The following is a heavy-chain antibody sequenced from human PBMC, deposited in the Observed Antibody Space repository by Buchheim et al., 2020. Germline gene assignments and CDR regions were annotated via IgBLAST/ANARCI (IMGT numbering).Heavy chain of an antibody. V-gene: IGHV3-30*04. CDR3: ARSEKFLEWLLGVVFDY. J-gene: IGHJ4*02. CDR1: GFTFSSYA. D-gene: IGHD3-3*01. Sequence: QVQLVESGGGVVQPGRSLRLSCAASGFTFSSYAMHWVRQAPGKGLEWVAVISYDGSNQYYADSVKGRFTISRDNSKNTLYLQMNSLRAEDTAVYYCARSEKFLEWLLGVVFDYGGKGTL. CDR2: ISYDGSNQ.